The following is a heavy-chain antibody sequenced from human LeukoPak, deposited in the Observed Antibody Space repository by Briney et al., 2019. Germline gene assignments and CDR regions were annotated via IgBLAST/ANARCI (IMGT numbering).Heavy chain of an antibody. V-gene: IGHV4-61*01. D-gene: IGHD6-13*01. J-gene: IGHJ4*02. CDR1: GSSVSSGSYY. CDR3: ASGIAASYFDY. CDR2: IYYSGST. Sequence: SETLSLTCTVSGSSVSSGSYYWSWIRQPPGKGLEWIGYIYYSGSTNYNPSLKSRVTISVDTSKNQFSLKLSSVTAADTAVYYCASGIAASYFDYWGQGTLVTVSS.